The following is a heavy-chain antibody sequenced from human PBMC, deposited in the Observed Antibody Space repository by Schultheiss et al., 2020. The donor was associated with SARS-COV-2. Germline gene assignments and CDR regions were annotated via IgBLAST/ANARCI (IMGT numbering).Heavy chain of an antibody. V-gene: IGHV5-51*01. CDR2: MYPGDSDT. CDR3: ARGGYSSSSGRPTYYYYYYGMDV. D-gene: IGHD6-6*01. CDR1: GYIFTSYW. Sequence: GESLKISCRGSGYIFTSYWIGWVRQMPGKGLEWLGIMYPGDSDTRYSPSFQGQVTISADKSISTAYLQWSSLKASDTAMYYCARGGYSSSSGRPTYYYYYYGMDVWGQGTTVTVSS. J-gene: IGHJ6*02.